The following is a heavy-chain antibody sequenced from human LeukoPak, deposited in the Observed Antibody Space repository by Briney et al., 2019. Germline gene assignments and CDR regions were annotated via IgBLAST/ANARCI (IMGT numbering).Heavy chain of an antibody. D-gene: IGHD4-17*01. CDR1: GGSVSSGTYY. J-gene: IGHJ4*02. CDR3: ARDTNDYGDLYYFDY. CDR2: IYYSGST. V-gene: IGHV4-61*01. Sequence: SETLSLTCTVSGGSVSSGTYYWSWIRQPPGKGLEWIGYIYYSGSTNYSPSLKSRVTMSVDTSKNQFSLKLSSVTAADTAVYYCARDTNDYGDLYYFDYWGQGTLVTVSS.